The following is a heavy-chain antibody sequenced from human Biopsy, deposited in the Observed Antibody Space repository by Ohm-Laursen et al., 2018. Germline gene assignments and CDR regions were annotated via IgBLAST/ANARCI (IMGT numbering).Heavy chain of an antibody. CDR3: VRGRSMDV. CDR1: GFTFSSSW. CDR2: IKQDGSED. Sequence: SLRLSCSASGFTFSSSWMTWVRQAPGKGLEWVAMIKQDGSEDYYMDSVKGRFTISRDNAQKSLDLQLNSLRAEDTAVYYCVRGRSMDVWGQGTTVTVSS. J-gene: IGHJ6*02. V-gene: IGHV3-7*01.